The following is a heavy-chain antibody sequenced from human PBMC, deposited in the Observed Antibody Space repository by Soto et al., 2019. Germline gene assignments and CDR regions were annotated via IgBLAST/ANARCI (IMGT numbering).Heavy chain of an antibody. J-gene: IGHJ6*02. CDR2: ISGSGGST. D-gene: IGHD1-26*01. CDR1: GFTFSSYA. V-gene: IGHV3-23*01. CDR3: AKDSQGRIVGATLDV. Sequence: EVQLLESGGSLVQPGGSVRLSCAASGFTFSSYAMSWVRQAPGKGLEWVSAISGSGGSTYYADSVKGRFTISRDNSKNTLYLQMNSLRAEDTAVYYCAKDSQGRIVGATLDVWGQGTTVTVSS.